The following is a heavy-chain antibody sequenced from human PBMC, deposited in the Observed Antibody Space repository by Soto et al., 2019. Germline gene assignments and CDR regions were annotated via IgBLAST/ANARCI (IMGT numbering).Heavy chain of an antibody. J-gene: IGHJ5*02. CDR3: ARAKTKVTSLDP. D-gene: IGHD4-4*01. V-gene: IGHV4-31*03. Sequence: QVQLQESGPGLVKPSQTLSLTCTVSGFSISSGGYYWSWIRQYPGKGLEWIGHIYYSGTTYYNPSLKGRLTISVDASDNQFSLRLSSLTAADTAVYFCARAKTKVTSLDPWGQGTLVTVSS. CDR1: GFSISSGGYY. CDR2: IYYSGTT.